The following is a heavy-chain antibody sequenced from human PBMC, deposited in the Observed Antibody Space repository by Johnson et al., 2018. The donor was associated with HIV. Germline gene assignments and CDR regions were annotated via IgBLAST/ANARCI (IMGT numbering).Heavy chain of an antibody. CDR1: GFTFSSYA. V-gene: IGHV3-74*02. J-gene: IGHJ3*02. CDR2: INSDGSST. Sequence: VQLVESGGGLVQPGGSLRLSCAASGFTFSSYAMSWVRQAPGKGLVWVSRINSDGSSTSYADSVKGRFTISRDNAKNTLYLQMNSLRAEDTAVYYCAQMGGYYDSSGYYPAGAFDIWGQGTMVTVSS. D-gene: IGHD3-22*01. CDR3: AQMGGYYDSSGYYPAGAFDI.